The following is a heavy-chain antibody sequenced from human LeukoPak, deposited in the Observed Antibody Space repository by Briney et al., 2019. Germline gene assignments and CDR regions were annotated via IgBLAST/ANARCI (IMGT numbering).Heavy chain of an antibody. CDR3: AKVVHSSGSDDY. CDR2: ISGSGGNT. Sequence: GGSLRLSCAASGFTFATYAMSWVRQAPGKGLEWISSISGSGGNTYYSDSVKGRFTISRDNSKNTPYLQMNSLRAEDTAVYYCAKVVHSSGSDDYWGQGTLVTVSS. D-gene: IGHD3-22*01. V-gene: IGHV3-23*01. J-gene: IGHJ4*02. CDR1: GFTFATYA.